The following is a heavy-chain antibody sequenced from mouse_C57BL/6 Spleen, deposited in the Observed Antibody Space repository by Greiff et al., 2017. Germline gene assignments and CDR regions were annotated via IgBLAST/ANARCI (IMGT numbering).Heavy chain of an antibody. CDR2: INPSSGYT. J-gene: IGHJ4*01. V-gene: IGHV1-7*01. Sequence: QVQLQQSGAELAKPGASVKLSCKASGYTFTSYWMHWVKQRPGQGLEWIGYINPSSGYTKYNQKFKDKATLTADKSSSKAYMQLSSLTYEDSAVYYCARFSVVAPYAMDYWGQGTSVTVSS. CDR1: GYTFTSYW. CDR3: ARFSVVAPYAMDY. D-gene: IGHD1-1*01.